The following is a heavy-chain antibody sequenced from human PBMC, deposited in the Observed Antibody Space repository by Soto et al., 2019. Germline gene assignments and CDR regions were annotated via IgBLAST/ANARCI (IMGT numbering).Heavy chain of an antibody. J-gene: IGHJ6*02. Sequence: QVQLERSAPGVKKPGASVKVSCKASGSTFSTYGISWVRQAPGQGLEWRGGIKTHNGNTNYTQNLQGRVTMTADTSTSTANMELRSLRSDDTAVSTGTREGIAPYYYYGMDVWGQGTTVTVSS. D-gene: IGHD3-10*01. CDR1: GSTFSTYG. CDR3: TREGIAPYYYYGMDV. V-gene: IGHV1-18*01. CDR2: IKTHNGNT.